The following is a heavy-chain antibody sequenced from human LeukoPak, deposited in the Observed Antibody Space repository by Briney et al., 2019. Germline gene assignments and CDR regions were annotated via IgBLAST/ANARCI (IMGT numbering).Heavy chain of an antibody. V-gene: IGHV4-34*01. CDR1: GVSFSGYY. CDR2: INHSGST. CDR3: ARDLCLTGRPCGMDV. D-gene: IGHD3-9*01. J-gene: IGHJ6*02. Sequence: PSETLSLTCAVYGVSFSGYYWSWIRQPPGKGLEWIGEINHSGSTNYNPSLKSRVTISVDTSKDQFSLKLSSVTAADTAVYYCARDLCLTGRPCGMDVWGQGTTVTVSS.